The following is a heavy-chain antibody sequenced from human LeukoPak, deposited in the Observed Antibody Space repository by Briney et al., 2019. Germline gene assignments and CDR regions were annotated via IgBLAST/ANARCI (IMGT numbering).Heavy chain of an antibody. Sequence: GGSLRLSCAASGFTFDDYGMSWVRQAPGKGLEWVSGINWNGGSTGYADSVKGRFTISRDDAKNSLYLQMNSLRAEDTALYYCARGGITIFGVVSYMDVWGKGTTVTVSS. D-gene: IGHD3-3*01. J-gene: IGHJ6*03. CDR3: ARGGITIFGVVSYMDV. CDR2: INWNGGST. CDR1: GFTFDDYG. V-gene: IGHV3-20*04.